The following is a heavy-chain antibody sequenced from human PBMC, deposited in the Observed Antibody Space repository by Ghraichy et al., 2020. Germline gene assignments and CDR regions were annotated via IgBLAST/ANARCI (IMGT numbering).Heavy chain of an antibody. D-gene: IGHD5-18*01. Sequence: SETLSLTCAVYGGSFSGYYWSWIRQPPGKGLEWIGEINHSGSTNYNPSLKSRVTISVDTSKNQFSLKLSSVTAADTAVYYCARHDQGYSYGYYYYYGMDVWGQGTTVTVSS. V-gene: IGHV4-34*01. CDR1: GGSFSGYY. CDR2: INHSGST. J-gene: IGHJ6*02. CDR3: ARHDQGYSYGYYYYYGMDV.